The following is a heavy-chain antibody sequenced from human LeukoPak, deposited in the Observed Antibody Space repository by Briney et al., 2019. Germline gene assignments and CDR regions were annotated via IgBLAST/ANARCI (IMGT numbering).Heavy chain of an antibody. Sequence: GGSLRLSCAASGFTFSSYAMSWVRQAPGKGLEWVSAISGSGGSTYYADSVKGRFTISRDNSKNTLYLQMNSLRAEDTAVYYCAKRAPAYYDSSGYYGTLRYYYYMDVWGKGTTVTVSS. D-gene: IGHD3-22*01. V-gene: IGHV3-23*01. CDR2: ISGSGGST. CDR1: GFTFSSYA. J-gene: IGHJ6*03. CDR3: AKRAPAYYDSSGYYGTLRYYYYMDV.